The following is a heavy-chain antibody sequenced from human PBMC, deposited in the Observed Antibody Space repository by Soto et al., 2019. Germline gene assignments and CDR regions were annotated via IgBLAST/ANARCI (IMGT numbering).Heavy chain of an antibody. J-gene: IGHJ4*02. CDR2: IKSKTDGGTT. Sequence: GGSLRLSCAASGFTFSNAWMSWVRQAPGKGLEWVGRIKSKTDGGTTDYAAPVKGRFTISRDDSKNTLYLQMNSLKTEDTAVYYCTTAGELGVAGPFDYWGQGTLVTVSS. CDR1: GFTFSNAW. CDR3: TTAGELGVAGPFDY. D-gene: IGHD6-19*01. V-gene: IGHV3-15*01.